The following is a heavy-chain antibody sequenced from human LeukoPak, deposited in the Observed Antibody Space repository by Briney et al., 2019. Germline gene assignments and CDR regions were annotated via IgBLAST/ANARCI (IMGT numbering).Heavy chain of an antibody. CDR3: ASLYSSSWYNDY. V-gene: IGHV3-53*01. D-gene: IGHD6-13*01. Sequence: GGSLRLSCAASGFTVSSNYMSWVRQAPGKGLEWVSVIYSGGSTYYADSVKGRFTISRDNSKNTLYLQMNSLRAEDTAVYYCASLYSSSWYNDYWGQGTLVTVSS. CDR2: IYSGGST. J-gene: IGHJ4*02. CDR1: GFTVSSNY.